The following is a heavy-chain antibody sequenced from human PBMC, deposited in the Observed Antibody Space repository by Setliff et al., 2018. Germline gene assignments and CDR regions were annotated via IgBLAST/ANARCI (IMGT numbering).Heavy chain of an antibody. D-gene: IGHD6-13*01. CDR1: GGSFSNYY. Sequence: SETLSLTCVVYGGSFSNYYWSWIRQHPGKGLEWIGYIYYSGSTYYNPSLKSRVTISVDTSKNQFSLKLSSVTAADTAVYYCARDATGYSSSWPYYYYYYMDVWGKGTTVTVSS. J-gene: IGHJ6*03. CDR3: ARDATGYSSSWPYYYYYYMDV. CDR2: IYYSGST. V-gene: IGHV4-31*11.